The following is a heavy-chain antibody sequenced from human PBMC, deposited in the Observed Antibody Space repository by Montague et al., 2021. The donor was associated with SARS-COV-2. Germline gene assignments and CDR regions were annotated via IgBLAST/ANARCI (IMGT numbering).Heavy chain of an antibody. CDR1: IQWGSRGT. V-gene: IGHV4-34*01. J-gene: IGHJ3*01. D-gene: IGHD3-3*01. CDR3: ARGQVTISGVLIFIPAAGHFDV. Sequence: SETLSLTCTGDIQWGSRGTQAWIRRAPGRTPVSVAASKHTSSSTYNPSLKGRATLSRDTSKNQFSLKLQSVTPADTAVYYCARGQVTISGVLIFIPAAGHFDVWGQGTSVTVSS. CDR2: SKHTSSS.